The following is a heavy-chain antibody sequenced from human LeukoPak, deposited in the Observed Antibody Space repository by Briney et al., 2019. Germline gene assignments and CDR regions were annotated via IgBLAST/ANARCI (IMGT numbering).Heavy chain of an antibody. CDR2: IYPGDSDT. CDR3: ARWWAIGYSSSWPNGAFDI. Sequence: GESLKISCKGSGYSFTSYWISWVRQMPAKGLEWMGIIYPGDSDTRYSPSFQGQVTISADKSISTAYLQWSSLKASDTAMYYCARWWAIGYSSSWPNGAFDIWGQGTMVTVSS. V-gene: IGHV5-51*01. D-gene: IGHD6-13*01. CDR1: GYSFTSYW. J-gene: IGHJ3*02.